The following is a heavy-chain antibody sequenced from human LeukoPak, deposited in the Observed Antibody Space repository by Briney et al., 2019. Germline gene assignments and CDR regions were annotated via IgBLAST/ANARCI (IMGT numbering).Heavy chain of an antibody. CDR2: IHYSGST. V-gene: IGHV4-59*01. CDR1: GGSISSYY. Sequence: SETLSLTCTVSGGSISSYYWSWIRQPPGKGLEWIGYIHYSGSTNYNPSLKSRVTISVDTSKNQFSLKLSSVTAADTAVYYCARVFNWSFEYWGQGTLVTVSS. CDR3: ARVFNWSFEY. J-gene: IGHJ4*02. D-gene: IGHD1-1*01.